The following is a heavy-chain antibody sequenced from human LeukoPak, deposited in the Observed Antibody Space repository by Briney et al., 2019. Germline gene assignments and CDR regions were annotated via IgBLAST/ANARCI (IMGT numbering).Heavy chain of an antibody. V-gene: IGHV1-8*01. CDR1: GYTFTSYD. CDR2: MKLNSGNT. CDR3: ARGVGGYEGGY. Sequence: ASVKVSCKASGYTFTSYDINWVRQATGQGLEWMGWMKLNSGNTGSAHKFQGRDTMTRNTSLSTDYMEQSSLRAEDTAVYFCARGVGGYEGGYWGQGTLVTLSS. D-gene: IGHD3-16*01. J-gene: IGHJ4*02.